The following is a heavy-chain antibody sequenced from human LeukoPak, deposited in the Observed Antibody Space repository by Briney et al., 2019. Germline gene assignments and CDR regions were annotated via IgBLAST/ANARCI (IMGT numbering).Heavy chain of an antibody. CDR3: ARALSSYYDFWSGEPKPQFDP. CDR1: GGSISSSSYY. J-gene: IGHJ5*02. D-gene: IGHD3-3*01. Sequence: SETLSLTCTVSGGSISSSSYYWGWIRQPPGKGLEWIGSIYYSGSTYYNPSLKSRVTISVDTSENQFSLKLSSVTAADTAVYYCARALSSYYDFWSGEPKPQFDPWGQGTLVTVSS. V-gene: IGHV4-39*07. CDR2: IYYSGST.